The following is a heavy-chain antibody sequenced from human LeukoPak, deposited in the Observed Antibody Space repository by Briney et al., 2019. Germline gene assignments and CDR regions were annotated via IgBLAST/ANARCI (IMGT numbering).Heavy chain of an antibody. CDR2: ISSSSSYI. J-gene: IGHJ4*02. Sequence: KPGGSLRLSCAASGFTFSSYSKNWVRQAPGKGLEWVSSISSSSSYIYYADSVKGRFTISRDNAKNSLYLQMSSLRAEDTAVYYCARVGYSDESIDYWGQGTLVTVSS. D-gene: IGHD4-17*01. CDR1: GFTFSSYS. V-gene: IGHV3-21*04. CDR3: ARVGYSDESIDY.